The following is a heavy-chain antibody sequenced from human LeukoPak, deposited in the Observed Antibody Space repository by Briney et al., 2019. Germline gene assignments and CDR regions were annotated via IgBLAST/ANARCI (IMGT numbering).Heavy chain of an antibody. D-gene: IGHD3-22*01. CDR2: ISYDGSNK. CDR3: AKDDSSGYAGY. J-gene: IGHJ4*02. Sequence: GGSLRLACAASGFTFSSYGMHWVRQAPGKGLEWVAVISYDGSNKYYADSVKGRFTISRDNSKSTLYLQMNSLRAEDTAVYYCAKDDSSGYAGYWGQGTLVTVSS. V-gene: IGHV3-30*18. CDR1: GFTFSSYG.